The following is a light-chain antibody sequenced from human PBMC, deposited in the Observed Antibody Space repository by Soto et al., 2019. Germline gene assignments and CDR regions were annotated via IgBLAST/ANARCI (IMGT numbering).Light chain of an antibody. CDR3: QQYNSWPLT. CDR2: GAS. V-gene: IGKV3-15*01. CDR1: QSLNSD. Sequence: ETVMTQSPATLSMSPGERATLSCRASQSLNSDLAWYQQKPGQAPRLLIYGASTRATGIPGRFSGSGAGTEFTLTISSLQSEDLAVYYCQQYNSWPLTVGGGTKVDIK. J-gene: IGKJ4*01.